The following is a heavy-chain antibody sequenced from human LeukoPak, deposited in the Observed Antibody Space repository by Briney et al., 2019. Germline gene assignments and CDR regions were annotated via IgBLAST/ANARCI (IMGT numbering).Heavy chain of an antibody. CDR3: ARDQAPRMITFGGPRRWFDP. J-gene: IGHJ5*02. Sequence: GASVKVSCKASGYTFTGYYMHWVRQAPGQGLEWMGWINPNSGGTNYAQKFQGRVTMTRDTSIGTAYMELSRLRSDDTAVYYCARDQAPRMITFGGPRRWFDPWGQGTLVTVSS. D-gene: IGHD3-16*01. V-gene: IGHV1-2*02. CDR2: INPNSGGT. CDR1: GYTFTGYY.